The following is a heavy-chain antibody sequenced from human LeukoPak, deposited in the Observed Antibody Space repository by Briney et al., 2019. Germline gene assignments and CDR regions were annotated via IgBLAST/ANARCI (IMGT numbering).Heavy chain of an antibody. CDR2: INPNSGGT. V-gene: IGHV1-2*02. CDR3: ARTHCSGGSCPGAFDI. D-gene: IGHD2-15*01. J-gene: IGHJ3*02. Sequence: ASVKVSCKASGYTFTGYYMHWVRQAPGQGLEWMGWINPNSGGTNYAQKFQGRVTMTRDTSISTAYMELSRLRSDDTAVYYCARTHCSGGSCPGAFDIWGQGTMVTVSS. CDR1: GYTFTGYY.